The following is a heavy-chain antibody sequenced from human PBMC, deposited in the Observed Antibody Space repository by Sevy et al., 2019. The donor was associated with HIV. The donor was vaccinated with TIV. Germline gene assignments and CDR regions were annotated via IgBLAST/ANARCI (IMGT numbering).Heavy chain of an antibody. V-gene: IGHV3-33*01. CDR3: AREGRSVTMVRGVDY. Sequence: GGSLRLSCAASGFTFSSYGMHWVLQAPGKGLEWVAVIWYDGSNKYYADSVKGRFTISRDNSKNTLYLQMNSLRAEDTAGYYCAREGRSVTMVRGVDYWGQGTLVTVSS. D-gene: IGHD3-10*01. CDR2: IWYDGSNK. CDR1: GFTFSSYG. J-gene: IGHJ4*02.